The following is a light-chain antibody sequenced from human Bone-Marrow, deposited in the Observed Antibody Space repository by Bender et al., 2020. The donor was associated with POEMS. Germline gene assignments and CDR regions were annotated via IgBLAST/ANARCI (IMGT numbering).Light chain of an antibody. CDR2: EVT. CDR3: SSYTSSSTLV. J-gene: IGLJ2*01. CDR1: SSDVGGYNY. Sequence: QSALTQPASVSGSPGQSITISCTGTSSDVGGYNYVSWYQQQPGKAPKVIIYEVTNRPSGVSNRFSGSKSGNTASLTISGLQAEDESHYYCSSYTSSSTLVFGGGTKLTVL. V-gene: IGLV2-14*01.